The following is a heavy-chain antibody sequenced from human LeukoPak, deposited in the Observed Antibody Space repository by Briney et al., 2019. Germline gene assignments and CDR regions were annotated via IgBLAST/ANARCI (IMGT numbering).Heavy chain of an antibody. CDR2: ISSSSTI. Sequence: GGSLRLSCAASGFTFSSYSMNWVRQAPGKGLEWVSYISSSSTIYYADSVKGRFTISRDNAKNSLYLQMNSLRAEDTAVYYCAKSAAAGTNYFDYWGQGTLVTVSS. V-gene: IGHV3-48*01. CDR1: GFTFSSYS. J-gene: IGHJ4*02. CDR3: AKSAAAGTNYFDY. D-gene: IGHD6-13*01.